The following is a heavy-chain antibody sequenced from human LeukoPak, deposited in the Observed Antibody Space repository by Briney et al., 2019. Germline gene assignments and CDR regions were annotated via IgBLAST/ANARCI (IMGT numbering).Heavy chain of an antibody. V-gene: IGHV3-21*01. D-gene: IGHD3-9*01. CDR2: ISSSSSYI. CDR3: ARGGPRSERGSYLLRYFDWSRKAFDI. J-gene: IGHJ3*02. CDR1: GFTFSSYG. Sequence: RPGGTLRLSCAASGFTFSSYGMSWVRQAPGKGLEWVSSISSSSSYIYYADSVKGRFTISRDNAKNSLYLQMNSLRAEDTAVYYCARGGPRSERGSYLLRYFDWSRKAFDIWGQGTMVTVSS.